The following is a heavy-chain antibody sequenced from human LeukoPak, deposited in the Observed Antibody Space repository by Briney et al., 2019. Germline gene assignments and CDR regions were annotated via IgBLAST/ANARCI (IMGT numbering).Heavy chain of an antibody. J-gene: IGHJ4*02. CDR3: ARGFIAAAGIDY. D-gene: IGHD6-13*01. CDR2: ISSSSSYI. Sequence: PGGSLRLSCAASGFTFSSYSMTWVRQAPGKGLEWVSSISSSSSYIYYADSVKGRFTISRDNAKNSLYLQMNSLRAEDTAVYYYARGFIAAAGIDYWGQGTLVTVSS. CDR1: GFTFSSYS. V-gene: IGHV3-21*01.